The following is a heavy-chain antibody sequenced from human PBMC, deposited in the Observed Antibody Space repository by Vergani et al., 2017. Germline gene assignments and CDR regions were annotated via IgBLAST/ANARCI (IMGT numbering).Heavy chain of an antibody. D-gene: IGHD3-10*01. CDR1: GFTFSSYA. CDR2: ISGSGGST. Sequence: EVQLLESGGGLVQPGGSLRLSCAASGFTFSSYAMSWVRQAPGKGLEWVSAISGSGGSTYYADSVKGRFTISRDNSKNTLYRQMNSLRAEDTAVYYCAKTKGGFGDYFDYWGQGTLVTVSS. J-gene: IGHJ4*02. V-gene: IGHV3-23*01. CDR3: AKTKGGFGDYFDY.